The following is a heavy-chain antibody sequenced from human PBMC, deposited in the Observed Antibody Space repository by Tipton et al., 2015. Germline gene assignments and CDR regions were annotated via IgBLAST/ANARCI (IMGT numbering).Heavy chain of an antibody. J-gene: IGHJ2*01. CDR2: IYHGGTT. V-gene: IGHV4-4*02. Sequence: GLVKPSGTLSLTCGVSGASISSSNWWSWVRQPPGKGLEWIGEIYHGGTTNYNPSLKSRVTMSLDTSNNQVSLRLSSVTAADTASYYCGRVSGRSGWERDYRFIDLWGRGTLVTVSS. D-gene: IGHD6-19*01. CDR1: GASISSSNW. CDR3: GRVSGRSGWERDYRFIDL.